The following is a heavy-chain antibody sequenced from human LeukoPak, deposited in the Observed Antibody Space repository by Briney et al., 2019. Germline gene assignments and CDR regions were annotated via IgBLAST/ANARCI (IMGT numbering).Heavy chain of an antibody. CDR1: GGSISSYY. D-gene: IGHD3-22*01. CDR2: IYYSGST. V-gene: IGHV4-59*01. Sequence: SETLSLTCTVSGGSISSYYWSWIRQPPGKGLEWIGYIYYSGSTNYNPSLKSRVTISVDTSKNQFSLKLSSVTAADTAVYYCARVGTYYYDSSGYLREGQAFDIWGQGTMVTVSS. CDR3: ARVGTYYYDSSGYLREGQAFDI. J-gene: IGHJ3*02.